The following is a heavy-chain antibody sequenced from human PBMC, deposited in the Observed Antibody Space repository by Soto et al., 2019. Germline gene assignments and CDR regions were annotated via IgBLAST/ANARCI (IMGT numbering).Heavy chain of an antibody. D-gene: IGHD3-10*01. V-gene: IGHV3-53*01. CDR3: ARAYGAGSYFCDY. CDR1: ELTLSSNY. CDR2: IYSDGRT. J-gene: IGHJ4*02. Sequence: EVRLVESGGGLIQPGGSLRLSCAASELTLSSNYMTWVRQAPGKGLEWVSLIYSDGRTYHADSVKGRFTISRDDFRNTVYLQMNSLRVEDTAVYYCARAYGAGSYFCDYWGQGTPVTVSS.